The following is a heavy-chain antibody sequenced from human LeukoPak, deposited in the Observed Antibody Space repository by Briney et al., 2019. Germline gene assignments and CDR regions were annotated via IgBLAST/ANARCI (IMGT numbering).Heavy chain of an antibody. Sequence: KSSETLSLTCTVSGGSVSSGSYYWSWIRQPPGKGLEWIGYIYYTGSTNYNPSLKSRVTISVDTSKNQFSLKLSSVTAADTAVYYCARADGGSGSYYADYWGQGTLVTVSS. CDR2: IYYTGST. J-gene: IGHJ4*02. CDR3: ARADGGSGSYYADY. CDR1: GGSVSSGSYY. V-gene: IGHV4-61*01. D-gene: IGHD3-10*01.